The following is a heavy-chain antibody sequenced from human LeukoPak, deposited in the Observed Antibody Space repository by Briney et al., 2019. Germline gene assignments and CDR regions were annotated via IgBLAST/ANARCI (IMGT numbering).Heavy chain of an antibody. CDR3: ARAPWKKVTTVDY. J-gene: IGHJ4*02. D-gene: IGHD4-17*01. V-gene: IGHV3-7*01. CDR2: IKQDGSER. Sequence: GGSLRLSCAASGFTFSSYWMSWVRQAPGKGLEWVANIKQDGSERYYVDSVKGRFTISRDNAKNSLYLQMNSLRAEDMAVYYCARAPWKKVTTVDYWGQGTLVTVSS. CDR1: GFTFSSYW.